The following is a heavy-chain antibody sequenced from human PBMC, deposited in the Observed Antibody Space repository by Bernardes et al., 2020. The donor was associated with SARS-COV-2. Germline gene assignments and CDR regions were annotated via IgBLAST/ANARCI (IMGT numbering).Heavy chain of an antibody. V-gene: IGHV4-4*07. CDR2: IYTSGST. CDR1: GGSISSYY. Sequence: SETLSLTCTVSGGSISSYYWSWIRQPAGKGLEWIGRIYTSGSTNYNPSLKSRVTMSVDTSKNQFSLKLSSVTAADTAVYYCARDHHPRIFGVVTPNWFDPWGQGTLVTVSS. D-gene: IGHD3-3*01. CDR3: ARDHHPRIFGVVTPNWFDP. J-gene: IGHJ5*02.